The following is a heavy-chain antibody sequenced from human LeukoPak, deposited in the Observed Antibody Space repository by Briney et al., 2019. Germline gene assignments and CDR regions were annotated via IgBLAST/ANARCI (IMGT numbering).Heavy chain of an antibody. D-gene: IGHD1-26*01. CDR2: ISGGGGNT. CDR1: KFAFSSYA. V-gene: IGHV3-23*01. Sequence: XXSLRLSCAASKFAFSSYAMSWVRQAPGKGLEWVSAISGGGGNTYYADSVKGRFTISRDNSKNTLYLQMNSLRAEDTAVYYCGKNRYSGSLSPFDIWGQGTMVTVSS. CDR3: GKNRYSGSLSPFDI. J-gene: IGHJ3*02.